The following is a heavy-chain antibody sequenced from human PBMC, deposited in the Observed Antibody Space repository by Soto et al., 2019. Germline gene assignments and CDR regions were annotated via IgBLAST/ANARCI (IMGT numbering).Heavy chain of an antibody. J-gene: IGHJ5*02. D-gene: IGHD6-19*01. V-gene: IGHV1-8*01. CDR2: MNPNSGNT. Sequence: QVQLVQSGAEVKKPGASVKVSCKASGYTFTSYDINWVRQATGQGLEWRGWMNPNSGNTGYAQKFQGRVTMTRNASISTAYMELSSLRSENTGVYHCARERYSSGWYWFDPWGQGTLVTVSS. CDR1: GYTFTSYD. CDR3: ARERYSSGWYWFDP.